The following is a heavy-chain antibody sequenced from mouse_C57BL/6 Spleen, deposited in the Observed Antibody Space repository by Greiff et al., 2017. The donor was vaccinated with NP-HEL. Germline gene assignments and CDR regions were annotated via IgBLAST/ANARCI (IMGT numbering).Heavy chain of an antibody. D-gene: IGHD2-4*01. CDR2: IHPNSGST. CDR3: GRQYYDDYDDALDY. Sequence: QVQLQQPGAELVKPGASVKLSCKASGYTFTSYWMHWVKQRPGQVLEWIGMIHPNSGSTNYNEKFKSKATLTVDNSSSTAYMQLSSLTSEDSAVYYGGRQYYDDYDDALDYWGQGTSVTVSS. V-gene: IGHV1-64*01. CDR1: GYTFTSYW. J-gene: IGHJ4*01.